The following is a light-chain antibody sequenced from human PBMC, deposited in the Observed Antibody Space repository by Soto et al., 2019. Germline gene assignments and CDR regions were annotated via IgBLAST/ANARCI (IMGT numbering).Light chain of an antibody. CDR2: GAS. CDR3: QQSDSFPYT. Sequence: DIQMTQSPSSLSASVGDRVTITCRASQTIANYLNWYQQKPGKAPNLLIYGASSLLSGVPSRFSGSGSGTDFTLTISSLQPEDFSTYFCQQSDSFPYTCGQGTKLEIK. CDR1: QTIANY. V-gene: IGKV1-39*01. J-gene: IGKJ2*01.